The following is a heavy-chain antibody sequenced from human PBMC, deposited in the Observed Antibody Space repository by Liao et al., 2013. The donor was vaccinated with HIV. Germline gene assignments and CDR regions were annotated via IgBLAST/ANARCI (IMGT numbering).Heavy chain of an antibody. CDR2: ISFNGRA. J-gene: IGHJ6*03. Sequence: QVRLEQWGTGLLRPSDTLSLTCAVYGTPFNRYFWTWIRQAPGNGPEWIGEISFNGRAANYNPSLKTRVTLSADMSKDQFSLRLASVTAADTAMYYCARGSQPLYCSSTSCYTKEGYYYYYYMDVWGKGTTVTVSS. CDR1: GTPFNRYF. D-gene: IGHD2-2*02. V-gene: IGHV4-34*02. CDR3: ARGSQPLYCSSTSCYTKEGYYYYYYMDV.